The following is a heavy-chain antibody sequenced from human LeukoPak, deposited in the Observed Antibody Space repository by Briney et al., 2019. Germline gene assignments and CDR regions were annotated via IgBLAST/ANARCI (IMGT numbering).Heavy chain of an antibody. Sequence: GGSLRLSCAASGFTFGDYYMTWIRQAPGRGLEWMSYMSGTGNAIQYADSVKGRFTISRDNAKNSLYLQMKSLSVEDTAVYYCARGRYSYGLVQYSFDYWGQGTLVTVSS. CDR3: ARGRYSYGLVQYSFDY. D-gene: IGHD5-18*01. J-gene: IGHJ4*02. CDR2: MSGTGNAI. CDR1: GFTFGDYY. V-gene: IGHV3-11*01.